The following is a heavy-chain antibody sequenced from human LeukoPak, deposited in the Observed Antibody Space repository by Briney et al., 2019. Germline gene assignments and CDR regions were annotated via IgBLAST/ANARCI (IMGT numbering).Heavy chain of an antibody. CDR1: GGSISSGGYY. V-gene: IGHV4-31*03. CDR3: ARVIRIGGIFDY. J-gene: IGHJ4*02. D-gene: IGHD6-13*01. CDR2: IYYSGST. Sequence: PSETLSLTCTVSGGSISSGGYYWSWIRQHPGEGLEWIGYIYYSGSTYYNPSLKSRVTISIDTSKDQFSLKLNPVTAADTAVYYCARVIRIGGIFDYWGQGTLVTVSS.